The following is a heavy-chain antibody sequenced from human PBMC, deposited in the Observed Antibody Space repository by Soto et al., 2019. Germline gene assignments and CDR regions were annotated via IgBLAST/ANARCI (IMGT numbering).Heavy chain of an antibody. CDR2: VYATGTP. CDR3: VRDGSKTLRDWFDP. V-gene: IGHV4-4*07. J-gene: IGHJ5*02. CDR1: GGSISKFY. D-gene: IGHD3-10*01. Sequence: SETLSLTCSVSGGSISKFYWSWIRKTAGKGLEWMGRVYATGTPDYNPSLRSRVAMSVDISRKTFSLRLTSVTAADTGMYYCVRDGSKTLRDWFDPWGQGKLVTVSS.